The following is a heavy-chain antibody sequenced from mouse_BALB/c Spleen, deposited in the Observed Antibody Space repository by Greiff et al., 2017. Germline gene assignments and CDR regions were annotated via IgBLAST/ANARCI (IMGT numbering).Heavy chain of an antibody. J-gene: IGHJ3*01. Sequence: QVQLKQPGAELVKPGASVKLSCKASGYTFTSYWMHWVKQRPGQGLEWIGEINPSNGRTNYNEKFKSKATLTVDKSSSTAYMQLSSLTSEDSAVYYCATITTAVPFAYWGQGTLVTVSA. V-gene: IGHV1S81*02. CDR3: ATITTAVPFAY. D-gene: IGHD1-2*01. CDR1: GYTFTSYW. CDR2: INPSNGRT.